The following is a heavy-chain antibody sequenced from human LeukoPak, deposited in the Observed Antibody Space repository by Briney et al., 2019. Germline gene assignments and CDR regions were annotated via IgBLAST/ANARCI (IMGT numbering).Heavy chain of an antibody. V-gene: IGHV5-51*01. CDR1: GYSFATYW. Sequence: GESLKISCKTSGYSFATYWIGWVRQMPGKGLEWMGIIWPTGSISKYSPSFQGQVTISADTSVSTAYLEWSSLKPSDSAIYYCVRRGTEVAGIDLWGQGTLVTVFS. D-gene: IGHD6-19*01. J-gene: IGHJ5*02. CDR2: IWPTGSIS. CDR3: VRRGTEVAGIDL.